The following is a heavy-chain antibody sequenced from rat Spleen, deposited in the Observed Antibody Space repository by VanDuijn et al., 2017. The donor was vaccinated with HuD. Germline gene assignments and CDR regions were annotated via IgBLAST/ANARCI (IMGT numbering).Heavy chain of an antibody. CDR1: GFSLTSYH. CDR2: IWSGGNT. D-gene: IGHD5-1*01. J-gene: IGHJ3*01. Sequence: QVQLKESGPGLMQPSQTLSLTCIVSGFSLTSYHVHWVRQSPGKGLEWMAVIWSGGNTDYNSALKSRLSISRDTSKSQVFLKMNSLQTEDTATYYCAGHWEGNWFAYWGQGTLVTVSS. V-gene: IGHV2-32*01. CDR3: AGHWEGNWFAY.